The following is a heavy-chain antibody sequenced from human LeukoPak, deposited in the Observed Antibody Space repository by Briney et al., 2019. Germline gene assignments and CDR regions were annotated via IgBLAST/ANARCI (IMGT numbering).Heavy chain of an antibody. CDR1: GGTFSSYA. D-gene: IGHD2-15*01. CDR2: IIPIFGTA. Sequence: SVKVSCKASGGTFSSYAISWVRQATGQGLEWMGGIIPIFGTANYAQKFQGRVTITADESTSTAYMELSSLRSEDTAVYYCAGGYCSGGSCRRYYYGMDVWGQGTTVTVSS. CDR3: AGGYCSGGSCRRYYYGMDV. J-gene: IGHJ6*02. V-gene: IGHV1-69*13.